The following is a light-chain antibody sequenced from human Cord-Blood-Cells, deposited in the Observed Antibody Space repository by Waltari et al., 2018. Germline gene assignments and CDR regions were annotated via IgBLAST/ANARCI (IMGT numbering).Light chain of an antibody. V-gene: IGLV2-23*03. CDR1: SSDVGSYNL. J-gene: IGLJ2*01. CDR3: CSYAGSSTFV. CDR2: EGS. Sequence: QSALTQPASVSGSPGQSITIPCTGTSSDVGSYNLVCWYQQHPGKAPKLMIYEGSKRPSGVSNRFSGSKSGNTASLTISGLQAEDEADYYCCSYAGSSTFVFGGGTKLTVL.